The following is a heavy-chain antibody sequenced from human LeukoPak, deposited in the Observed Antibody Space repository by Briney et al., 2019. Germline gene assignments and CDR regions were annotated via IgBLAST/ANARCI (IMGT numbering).Heavy chain of an antibody. J-gene: IGHJ4*02. D-gene: IGHD2-15*01. CDR2: IYTSGST. CDR3: GAYCSGGSCYAQEVI. Sequence: SETLSLTCTVSGGSISSSSYYWSWSRQPAGKGLEWIGRIYTSGSTNYNPSLKSRVTISIDTSKNQFSLKLSSVTAADTAVYYCGAYCSGGSCYAQEVIWGQGTLVTVSS. CDR1: GGSISSSSYY. V-gene: IGHV4-61*02.